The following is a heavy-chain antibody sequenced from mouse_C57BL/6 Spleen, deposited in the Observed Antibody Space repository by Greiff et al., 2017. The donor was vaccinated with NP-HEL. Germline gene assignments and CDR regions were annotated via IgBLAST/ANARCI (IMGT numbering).Heavy chain of an antibody. V-gene: IGHV8-12*01. CDR2: IYWDDDK. Sequence: QVQLKESGPGILQSSQTLSLTCSFSGFSLSTSGMGVSWIRQPSGKGLEWLAHIYWDDDKRYNPSLKSRLTISKDTSRNQVFLKITSVDTADTATYYCARRVTTVVATDAMDYWGQGTSVTVSS. D-gene: IGHD1-1*01. CDR3: ARRVTTVVATDAMDY. J-gene: IGHJ4*01. CDR1: GFSLSTSGMG.